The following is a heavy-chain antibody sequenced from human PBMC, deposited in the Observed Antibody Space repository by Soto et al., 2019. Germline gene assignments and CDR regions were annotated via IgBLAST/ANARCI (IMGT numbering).Heavy chain of an antibody. CDR2: IFHTGST. V-gene: IGHV4-30-2*01. CDR3: ARVKVGDLFRFNWFFDL. CDR1: GGSIISGNFS. J-gene: IGHJ2*01. Sequence: TLSLTCTVSGGSIISGNFSWTWIRQPPGKGLEWIAYIFHTGSTFYNSSLKPRVSISVDRSKNQFSLKLKPVTETDTAVYYCARVKVGDLFRFNWFFDLWGRGTLVTVSS. D-gene: IGHD3-3*01.